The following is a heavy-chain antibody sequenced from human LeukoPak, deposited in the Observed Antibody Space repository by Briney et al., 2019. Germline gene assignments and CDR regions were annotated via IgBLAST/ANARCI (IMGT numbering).Heavy chain of an antibody. J-gene: IGHJ3*02. D-gene: IGHD6-13*01. V-gene: IGHV3-15*01. CDR1: GFTFSSYG. Sequence: GGSLRLSCAASGFTFSSYGMHWVRQAPGKGLEWVGRIKSKTDGGTTDYAAPVKGRFTISRDDPKNTLYLQMNSLKTEDTAVYYCTTNGRSWYDNAFDIWGPGTMVTVSS. CDR3: TTNGRSWYDNAFDI. CDR2: IKSKTDGGTT.